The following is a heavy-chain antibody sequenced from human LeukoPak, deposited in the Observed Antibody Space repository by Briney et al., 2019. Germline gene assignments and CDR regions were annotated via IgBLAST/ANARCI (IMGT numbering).Heavy chain of an antibody. Sequence: PGGSLRLSCAASGFTFSNYEMNWVRQAPGEGLEWVSFISSSGSTIYYADSVKGRFTISQDNAKNSSYLQIKRLTAKETAVYYCAELGITMIGGVWGKGTPFTISS. V-gene: IGHV3-48*03. CDR1: GFTFSNYE. CDR2: ISSSGSTI. D-gene: IGHD3-10*02. J-gene: IGHJ6*04. CDR3: AELGITMIGGV.